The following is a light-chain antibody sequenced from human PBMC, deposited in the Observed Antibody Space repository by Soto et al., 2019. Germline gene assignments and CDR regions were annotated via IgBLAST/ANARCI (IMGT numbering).Light chain of an antibody. CDR2: AAS. V-gene: IGKV1-39*01. J-gene: IGKJ1*01. CDR1: QSITTY. CDR3: QQSFSTPGT. Sequence: DIQMTQSPSSLSASVGDSVTISFRASQSITTYLYWYQQKPGKAPNLLIYAASILQTGVPSRFSGSGSGTDFTLTISSLQPEDFASYYCQQSFSTPGTFGQGTKV.